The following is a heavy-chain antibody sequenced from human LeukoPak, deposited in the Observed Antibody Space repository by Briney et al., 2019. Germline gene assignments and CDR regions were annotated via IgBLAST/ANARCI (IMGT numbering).Heavy chain of an antibody. Sequence: AASVKVSCKASGYTFTSYGISWVRQAPGQGLEWMGWISAYNGNTNYPQKLQGRVTMTTDTSTSTAYMELRSLRSDDTAVYYCARDLTPATGVVITGGYYFDCWGQGALVTVSS. CDR2: ISAYNGNT. J-gene: IGHJ4*02. D-gene: IGHD3-3*01. CDR1: GYTFTSYG. V-gene: IGHV1-18*01. CDR3: ARDLTPATGVVITGGYYFDC.